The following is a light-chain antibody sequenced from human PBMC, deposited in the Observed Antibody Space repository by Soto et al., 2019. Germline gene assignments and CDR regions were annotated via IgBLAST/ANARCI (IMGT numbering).Light chain of an antibody. J-gene: IGKJ1*01. V-gene: IGKV1-16*01. CDR2: GAS. CDR3: LNYNIYPPT. CDR1: QDVGTY. Sequence: DIQMTQSPSSLSASVGDRVAITCRASQDVGTYLAWFQQKPGEAPKSLIYGASNLQSGIPSRFSGRGSGTDFTLTITSLQPEDFATYYCLNYNIYPPTFGQGTKVEV.